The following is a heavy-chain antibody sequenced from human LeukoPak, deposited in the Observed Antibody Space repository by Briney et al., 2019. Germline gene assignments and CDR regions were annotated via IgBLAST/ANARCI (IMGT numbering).Heavy chain of an antibody. V-gene: IGHV7-4-1*02. CDR2: LNTNTGNP. Sequence: EASMKVSCKASGYNFTNYPINWVRQAPGQGLEWMGWLNTNTGNPTYAQGFTGRFVFSLDTSVSTAYLQISSLKAEDTAIYYCARERAFEYWGQGTLLTVSS. CDR1: GYNFTNYP. J-gene: IGHJ4*02. CDR3: ARERAFEY.